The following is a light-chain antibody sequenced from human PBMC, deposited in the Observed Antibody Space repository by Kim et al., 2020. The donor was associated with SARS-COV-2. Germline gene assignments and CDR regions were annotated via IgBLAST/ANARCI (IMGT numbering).Light chain of an antibody. CDR3: QQYHSFLT. Sequence: SAAVGDRVTITGRASQSISAWLAWYQQKPGKAPKLLIYKASTLESGVPSRFSGSGSGTEFTLTITSLQPDDFATYYCQQYHSFLTFGQGTKVDIK. V-gene: IGKV1-5*03. J-gene: IGKJ1*01. CDR1: QSISAW. CDR2: KAS.